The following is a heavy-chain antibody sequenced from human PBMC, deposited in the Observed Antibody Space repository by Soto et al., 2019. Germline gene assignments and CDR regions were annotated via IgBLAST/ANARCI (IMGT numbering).Heavy chain of an antibody. Sequence: ASVKVSCKASGATFRSYAFTWVRQAPGQGLEWMGGISPIFGSTIYARQFQGRVTITADDSASTAYMELNSLSSEDTAVYYCAGDYGVYDWYGMDVWGQGTTVTVSS. V-gene: IGHV1-69*13. CDR3: AGDYGVYDWYGMDV. CDR1: GATFRSYA. D-gene: IGHD4-17*01. CDR2: ISPIFGST. J-gene: IGHJ6*02.